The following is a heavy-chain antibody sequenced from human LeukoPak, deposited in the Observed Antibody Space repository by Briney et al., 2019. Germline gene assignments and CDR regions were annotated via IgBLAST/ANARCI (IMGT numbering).Heavy chain of an antibody. CDR2: IYHSGST. CDR3: ARNGAYYYYYMDV. V-gene: IGHV4-38-2*02. CDR1: GYSISSGYY. J-gene: IGHJ6*03. D-gene: IGHD4-17*01. Sequence: TSETLSLTCTVSGYSISSGYYWGWIRQPPGKGLEWIGSIYHSGSTYYNPSLKSRVTISVDTSKKQFSLKLSSVTAADTAVYFCARNGAYYYYYMDVWGKGATVTVSS.